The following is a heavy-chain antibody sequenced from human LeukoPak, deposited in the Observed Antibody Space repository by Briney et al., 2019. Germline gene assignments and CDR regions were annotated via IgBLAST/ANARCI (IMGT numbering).Heavy chain of an antibody. CDR1: GFSLSSYV. CDR2: ITVGGGT. Sequence: GGSLRLSCAASGFSLSSYVMSWVRQAPGKGLEWVSTITVGGGTYYADSVKGRFTISRDNSKNTLFLQMNTPGAEDTALFSCAKSPAAPYYFDYWGQGTLVTVSS. D-gene: IGHD6-13*01. J-gene: IGHJ4*02. V-gene: IGHV3-23*01. CDR3: AKSPAAPYYFDY.